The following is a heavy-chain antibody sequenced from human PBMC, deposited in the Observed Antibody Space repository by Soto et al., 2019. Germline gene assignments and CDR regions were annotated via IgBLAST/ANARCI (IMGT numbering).Heavy chain of an antibody. CDR2: IDAGNGNT. D-gene: IGHD1-1*01. J-gene: IGHJ4*02. CDR1: GYTFTNYA. Sequence: QVQLVQSGAEVKKPGASVKVSCTTSGYTFTNYAIHWVRQAPGHRLEWMGWIDAGNGNTEYSQNFQGRVTLTRDTSASTSYMDLSSLSSEDTAVYYCARDRTVQLERRGAPDYWGQGNLVTVSS. CDR3: ARDRTVQLERRGAPDY. V-gene: IGHV1-3*01.